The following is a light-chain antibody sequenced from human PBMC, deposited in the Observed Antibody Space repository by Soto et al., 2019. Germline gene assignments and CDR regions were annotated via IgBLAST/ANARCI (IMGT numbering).Light chain of an antibody. CDR3: NQYNSHFNS. Sequence: DIQMTQSPSTLSASVGDRVTITCRASQSFSSWLAWYQQKPGKAPKLLIYEASSLESGVPSRFSGSGSGTGFTINFSSLQRDLFATDYSNQYNSHFNSFGQGTKLEIK. CDR2: EAS. V-gene: IGKV1-5*03. J-gene: IGKJ2*01. CDR1: QSFSSW.